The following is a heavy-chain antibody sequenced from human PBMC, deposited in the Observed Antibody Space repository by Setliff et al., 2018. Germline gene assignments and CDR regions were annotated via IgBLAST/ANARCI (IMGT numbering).Heavy chain of an antibody. V-gene: IGHV3-21*01. J-gene: IGHJ4*02. CDR2: ISSSSSYI. CDR1: GFTFSSYE. CDR3: AAARITIFGVVTPLDY. D-gene: IGHD3-3*01. Sequence: GGSLRLSCAASGFTFSSYEMNWVRQAPGKGLEWVSSISSSSSYIYYADSVKGRFTISRDNAKNSLYLQMNSLRAEDTAVYYCAAARITIFGVVTPLDYWGQGTLVTVSS.